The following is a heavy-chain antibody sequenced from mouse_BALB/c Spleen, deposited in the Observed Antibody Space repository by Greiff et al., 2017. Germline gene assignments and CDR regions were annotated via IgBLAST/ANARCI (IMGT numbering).Heavy chain of an antibody. CDR2: SRNKANDYTT. CDR3: ARDDYDGYGFAY. D-gene: IGHD2-3*01. V-gene: IGHV7-1*02. J-gene: IGHJ3*01. CDR1: GFTFSDFY. Sequence: EVKVVESGGGLVQPGGSLRLSCATSGFTFSDFYMEWVRQPPGKRLEWIAASRNKANDYTTEYSASVKGRFIVSRDTSQSILYLQMNALRAEDTAIYYCARDDYDGYGFAYWGQGTLVTVSA.